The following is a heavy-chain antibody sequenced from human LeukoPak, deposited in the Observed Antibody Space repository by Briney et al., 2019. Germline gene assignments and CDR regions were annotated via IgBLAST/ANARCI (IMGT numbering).Heavy chain of an antibody. CDR3: ATSSGWYPKYFDY. V-gene: IGHV3-23*01. CDR1: GFTFSTYP. CDR2: ISGGGGDT. J-gene: IGHJ4*02. D-gene: IGHD6-19*01. Sequence: PGVSLRLSCAASGFTFSTYPMTCVRHAPGKGLEWGSAISGGGGDTYYADSVKGRFTISRDNSKTTLYLQMPRLRAQDPALYYCATSSGWYPKYFDYWGQGTLVTVSS.